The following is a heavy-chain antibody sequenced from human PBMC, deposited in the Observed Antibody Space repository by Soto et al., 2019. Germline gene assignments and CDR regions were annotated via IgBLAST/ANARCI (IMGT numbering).Heavy chain of an antibody. CDR2: IGNYGGDI. V-gene: IGHV3-23*01. D-gene: IGHD3-16*01. Sequence: PVGSLRLSCAASAFTFSNYAMAWVRQAPGKGLEWVSSIGNYGGDISYADSVKGRFTISRDKSKNTLYLQMDGLRAEDTAVYYCAKKSLGSYPFDFWGQGTLVTVSS. J-gene: IGHJ4*02. CDR3: AKKSLGSYPFDF. CDR1: AFTFSNYA.